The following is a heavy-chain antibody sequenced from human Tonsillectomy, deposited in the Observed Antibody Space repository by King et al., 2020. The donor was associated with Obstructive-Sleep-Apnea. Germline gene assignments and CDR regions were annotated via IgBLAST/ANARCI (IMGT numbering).Heavy chain of an antibody. CDR2: IYWDDDK. Sequence: ITLKESGPTLVKPTQTLTLTCTFSGFSLSTSGVGVGWIRQPPGKALEWLALIYWDDDKRYSPSLKSRLTITKDTSKNQVVLTMTNMDPVDTATYYCAHSAPRLEPPYSGARYLDWFDPWGQGTLVTVSS. CDR1: GFSLSTSGVG. CDR3: AHSAPRLEPPYSGARYLDWFDP. V-gene: IGHV2-5*02. J-gene: IGHJ5*02. D-gene: IGHD5-12*01.